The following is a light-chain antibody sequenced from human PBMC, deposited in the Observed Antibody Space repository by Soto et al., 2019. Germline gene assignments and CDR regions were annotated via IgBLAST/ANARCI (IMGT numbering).Light chain of an antibody. CDR3: EQHVNSVYI. J-gene: IGKJ2*01. CDR1: QTSIANY. CDR2: GTS. V-gene: IGKV3-20*01. Sequence: ESVLTQSPGTLSLSPRERATLSCRASQTSIANYLAWYQQKPGQAPRLLTYGTSNMATGVPDRFSGSYSGTDFSRTITRLEHDDFAVYYCEQHVNSVYIFGQGTMLEIK.